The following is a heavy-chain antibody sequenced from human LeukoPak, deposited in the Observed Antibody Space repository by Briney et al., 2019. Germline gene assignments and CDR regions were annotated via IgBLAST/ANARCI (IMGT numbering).Heavy chain of an antibody. CDR1: GGSISSSSYY. V-gene: IGHV4-61*05. Sequence: SSETLSLTCTVSGGSISSSSYYWGWIRQPPGKGLEWIGYIYYSGSTNYNPSLKSRVTISVDTSKNQFSLKLSSVTAADTAVYYCARLSGGDFDYWGQGTLVTVSS. D-gene: IGHD2-8*02. CDR3: ARLSGGDFDY. J-gene: IGHJ4*02. CDR2: IYYSGST.